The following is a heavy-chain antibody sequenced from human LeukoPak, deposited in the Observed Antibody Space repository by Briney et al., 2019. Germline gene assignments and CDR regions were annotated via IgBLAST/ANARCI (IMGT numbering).Heavy chain of an antibody. V-gene: IGHV4-39*01. CDR2: IYYSGST. J-gene: IGHJ4*02. D-gene: IGHD4-17*01. CDR1: GVSISSSSYY. Sequence: ASETLSLTCTVSGVSISSSSYYWGWIRQPPGKGLEWIGSIYYSGSTYYNPSLKSRVTISVDTSKNQFSLKLSSVTAADTAVYYCARSRFYGDYPYYFDYWGQGTLVTVSS. CDR3: ARSRFYGDYPYYFDY.